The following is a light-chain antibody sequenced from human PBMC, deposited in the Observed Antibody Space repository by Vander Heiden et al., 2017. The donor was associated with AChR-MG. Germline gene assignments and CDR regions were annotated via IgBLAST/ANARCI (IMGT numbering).Light chain of an antibody. CDR1: STDVGGYNY. V-gene: IGLV2-11*01. Sequence: QSALTQPRSVSGSPGPSVTISCTGPSTDVGGYNYVSWYQQYSGKAPKLMIYDVSQRPSGVPDRFSGSKSGNTASLTISGLQSEDEADYYCCSYAGTYPYVFGTVTKVTVL. CDR3: CSYAGTYPYV. CDR2: DVS. J-gene: IGLJ1*01.